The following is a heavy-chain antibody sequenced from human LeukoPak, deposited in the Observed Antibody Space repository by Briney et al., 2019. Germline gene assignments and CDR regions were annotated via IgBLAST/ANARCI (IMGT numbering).Heavy chain of an antibody. CDR2: ISWNSGSI. CDR1: GFTFDDYA. D-gene: IGHD3-22*01. CDR3: AKDLYYYDSSGYHGPFDY. V-gene: IGHV3-9*03. Sequence: GRSLRLSCAASGFTFDDYAMHWVRQAPGKGLEWVSGISWNSGSIGYEDSVKGRFTISRDNAKNSLYLQMNSLRAEDMALYYCAKDLYYYDSSGYHGPFDYWGQGTLVTVSS. J-gene: IGHJ4*02.